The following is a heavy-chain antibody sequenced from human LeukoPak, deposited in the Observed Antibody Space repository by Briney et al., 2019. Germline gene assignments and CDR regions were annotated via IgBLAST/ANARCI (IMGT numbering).Heavy chain of an antibody. CDR2: INPYSGGT. CDR1: RYTFTRYY. CDR3: ARDGEFRDPGYLDP. V-gene: IGHV1-2*02. D-gene: IGHD3-10*01. J-gene: IGHJ5*02. Sequence: GASAKVSCKPSRYTFTRYYMHWVRQAPGQGLEWMGWINPYSGGTNYAQKFQGRVTMTRDTSISTAYMELSRLRSDDTAVYYCARDGEFRDPGYLDPWGQGTLVTVSS.